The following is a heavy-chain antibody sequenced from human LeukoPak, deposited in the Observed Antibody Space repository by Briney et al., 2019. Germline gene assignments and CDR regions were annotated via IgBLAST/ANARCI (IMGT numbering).Heavy chain of an antibody. CDR3: AKAAAAPGFDF. D-gene: IGHD6-13*01. V-gene: IGHV3-7*03. CDR1: GFTFSNNW. J-gene: IGHJ4*02. Sequence: GGSLRLSCAVSGFTFSNNWMTWVRQAPGKGLEWVANIKEDGSEKNYVDSVKGRFTISRDNANNSLLLQMNSLRAEDTALYYCAKAAAAPGFDFWGQGTLVTVSS. CDR2: IKEDGSEK.